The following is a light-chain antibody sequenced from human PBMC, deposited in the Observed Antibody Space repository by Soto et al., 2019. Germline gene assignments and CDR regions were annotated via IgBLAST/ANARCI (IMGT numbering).Light chain of an antibody. J-gene: IGKJ4*01. Sequence: EIEMTQSPATLSVSKGERATLSCRASQSVSINLAWYQQKPGQAPRLLIYGASTRATGIAARFSGSGSGTEFTLTISGLQSEDFATYYCQQYNNSPVTFGGGTK. CDR2: GAS. CDR3: QQYNNSPVT. CDR1: QSVSIN. V-gene: IGKV3D-15*01.